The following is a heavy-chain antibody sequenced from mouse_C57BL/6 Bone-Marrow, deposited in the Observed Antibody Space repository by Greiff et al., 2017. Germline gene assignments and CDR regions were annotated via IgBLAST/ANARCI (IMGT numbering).Heavy chain of an antibody. CDR2: IDPSDSYT. Sequence: QVQLQQPGAELVRPGTSVKLSCKASGYTFTSYWMHWVKQRPGQGLEWIGVIDPSDSYTNYNQKFKGKATLTVDTSSSTAYMQLSSLTSEDSAVYCCARRDYDAFAYWGQGTLVTVSA. V-gene: IGHV1-59*01. CDR3: ARRDYDAFAY. D-gene: IGHD2-4*01. J-gene: IGHJ3*01. CDR1: GYTFTSYW.